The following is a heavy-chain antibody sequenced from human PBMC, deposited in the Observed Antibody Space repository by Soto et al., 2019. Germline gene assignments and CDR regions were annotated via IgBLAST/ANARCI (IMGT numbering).Heavy chain of an antibody. D-gene: IGHD4-17*01. Sequence: PGGSLRLSCAASGFFFPTYWMSWVRQAPGKGLEWVADINQDGSEKYHVDSVKGRFTISRDNPKNSLYLQMNSLRAEDTAIYYCTSGGDYGGRQDAFDIWGQGTMVSVSS. CDR3: TSGGDYGGRQDAFDI. CDR2: INQDGSEK. V-gene: IGHV3-7*03. J-gene: IGHJ3*02. CDR1: GFFFPTYW.